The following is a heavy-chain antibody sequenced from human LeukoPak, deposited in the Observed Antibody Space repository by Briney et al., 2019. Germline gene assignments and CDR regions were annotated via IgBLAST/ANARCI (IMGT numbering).Heavy chain of an antibody. Sequence: GGSLRLSCAASGFTFSSYAMSWVRQAPGKGLEWVSVISGSGGSTYNADSVQGRFTISRDNTKNTLFLQMNSLGAEDTAVYYCAKRGYDTSGYYGYFDYWAQGTLVTVSS. V-gene: IGHV3-23*01. CDR2: ISGSGGST. CDR1: GFTFSSYA. D-gene: IGHD3-22*01. J-gene: IGHJ4*02. CDR3: AKRGYDTSGYYGYFDY.